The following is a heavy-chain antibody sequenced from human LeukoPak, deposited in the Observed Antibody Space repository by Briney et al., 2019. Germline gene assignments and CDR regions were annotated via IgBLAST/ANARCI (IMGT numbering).Heavy chain of an antibody. CDR3: SKGNPQGRSGDSSSFYAGLFDY. Sequence: GGSLRLSCAVSGFTFSSYAMSWVRQAPGKGLEGVSTFSGSGGNTEYADYVKGRLTISKYNSKKSMYLKMNSLRAEDTAEYDCSKGNPQGRSGDSSSFYAGLFDYWGQGTLVTVSS. J-gene: IGHJ4*02. V-gene: IGHV3-23*01. D-gene: IGHD3-22*01. CDR1: GFTFSSYA. CDR2: FSGSGGNT.